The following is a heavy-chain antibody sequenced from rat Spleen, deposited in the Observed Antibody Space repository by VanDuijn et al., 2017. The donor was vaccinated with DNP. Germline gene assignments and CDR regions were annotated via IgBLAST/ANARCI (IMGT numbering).Heavy chain of an antibody. CDR3: ARHGRRVFDY. V-gene: IGHV5-31*01. CDR2: ISYFGDNT. Sequence: EVQLVESGGDLVQPGRSLKLSCVASGFTFNNYWMTWIRQVPGKGLELVAYISYFGDNTYSGDSVKGRFTISRDNAKSTLYLQMNSLRSEDMATYYCARHGRRVFDYWGQGVMVTVSS. CDR1: GFTFNNYW. D-gene: IGHD1-11*01. J-gene: IGHJ2*01.